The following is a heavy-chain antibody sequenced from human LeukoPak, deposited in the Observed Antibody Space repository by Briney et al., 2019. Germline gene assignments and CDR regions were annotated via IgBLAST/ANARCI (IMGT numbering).Heavy chain of an antibody. D-gene: IGHD3-10*01. CDR1: GGSFSGYY. CDR3: ARNTYYYGSGSPKRNYYMDV. Sequence: SETLSLTCAVYGGSFSGYYWSWIRQPPGKGLEWIGEINHSGSTNYNPSLKSRVTISVDTSKNQFSLKLSSVTAADTAVYYCARNTYYYGSGSPKRNYYMDVWGKGTTVTVSS. J-gene: IGHJ6*03. CDR2: INHSGST. V-gene: IGHV4-34*01.